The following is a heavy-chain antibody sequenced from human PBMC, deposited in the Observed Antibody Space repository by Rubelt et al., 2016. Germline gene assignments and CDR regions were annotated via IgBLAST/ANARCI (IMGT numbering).Heavy chain of an antibody. CDR3: ARGVLMVRGVWFY. Sequence: VRQASGQGLEWMGWMNPNTGDTAYAQKFQGRVTMTSNTSISTVYMELSSLRSEDTAVYYCARGVLMVRGVWFYWGQGTLVTVSS. J-gene: IGHJ4*02. CDR2: MNPNTGDT. V-gene: IGHV1-8*01. D-gene: IGHD3-10*01.